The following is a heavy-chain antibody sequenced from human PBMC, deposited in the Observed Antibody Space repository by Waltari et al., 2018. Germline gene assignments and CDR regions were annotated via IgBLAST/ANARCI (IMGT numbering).Heavy chain of an antibody. CDR1: GFTFSSYA. D-gene: IGHD3-9*01. CDR3: AISPVLRYFDWWFDY. CDR2: ISYDGSNK. Sequence: QVQLVESGGGVVQPGRSLRLSCAASGFTFSSYAMHWVRPAPGKGLEWVAVISYDGSNKYYADSVKGRFTISRDNSKNTLYLQMNSLRAEDTAVYYCAISPVLRYFDWWFDYWGQGTLVTVSS. J-gene: IGHJ4*02. V-gene: IGHV3-30-3*01.